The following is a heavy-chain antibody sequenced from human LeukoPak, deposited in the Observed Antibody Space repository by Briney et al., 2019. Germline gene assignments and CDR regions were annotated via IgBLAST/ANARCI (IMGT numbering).Heavy chain of an antibody. Sequence: SETLPLTCTVSGGSISSGDYYWSWIRQPPGKGLEWIGYIYYSGSTYYNPSLESRVTISVDTSKNQFSLKLSSVTAADTAVYYCARMGVTVTLRATTHFDYWGQGTLVTVSS. CDR3: ARMGVTVTLRATTHFDY. V-gene: IGHV4-30-4*08. J-gene: IGHJ4*02. CDR1: GGSISSGDYY. D-gene: IGHD4-17*01. CDR2: IYYSGST.